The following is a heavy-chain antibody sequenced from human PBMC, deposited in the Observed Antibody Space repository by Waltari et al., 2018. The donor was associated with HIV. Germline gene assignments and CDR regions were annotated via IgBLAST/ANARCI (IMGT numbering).Heavy chain of an antibody. CDR1: GYSFRSYA. CDR2: ISGYNRNS. Sequence: QVNLVQSGAEVKKPGASVKISCEASGYSFRSYAINWVRQAHGQGLEWMGWISGYNRNSKYAEKVQGRVTFTTDTSTNTAYMELRSLRSDDTAVYFCARGNSMLRMAELDYWGQGTLVTVSS. D-gene: IGHD3-10*02. V-gene: IGHV1-18*01. CDR3: ARGNSMLRMAELDY. J-gene: IGHJ4*02.